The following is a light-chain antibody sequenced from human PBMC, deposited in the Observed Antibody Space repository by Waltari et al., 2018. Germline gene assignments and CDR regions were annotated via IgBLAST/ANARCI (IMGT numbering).Light chain of an antibody. V-gene: IGLV3-10*01. CDR1: GLPTKL. Sequence: SFDLTQPPSVSVSPGQAASVTCSGDGLPTKLAYWFQKKSGQAPVLIIYDDNKRPPRIPERFSASSSGTMATLTISGAQGEDEADYFCYTEDSTWGAFGGGTKLTVL. J-gene: IGLJ2*01. CDR2: DDN. CDR3: YTEDSTWGA.